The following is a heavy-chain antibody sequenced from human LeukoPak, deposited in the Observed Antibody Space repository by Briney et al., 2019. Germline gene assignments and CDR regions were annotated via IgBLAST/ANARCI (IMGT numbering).Heavy chain of an antibody. D-gene: IGHD2-2*02. Sequence: GGSLRLSCAASGFTFSSYSMNWVRQAPGKGLEWVSSISSSSSYIYYADSVKGRFTISRDNAKNSLYLQMNSLRAEDTAVYYCATYRGEVVPAAIRGQRAYWYFDLWGRGTLVTVSS. CDR2: ISSSSSYI. CDR3: ATYRGEVVPAAIRGQRAYWYFDL. J-gene: IGHJ2*01. V-gene: IGHV3-21*04. CDR1: GFTFSSYS.